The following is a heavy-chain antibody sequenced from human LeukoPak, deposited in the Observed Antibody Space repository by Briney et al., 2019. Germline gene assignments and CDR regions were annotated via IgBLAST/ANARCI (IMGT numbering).Heavy chain of an antibody. Sequence: ASVKVSCKASGYTFTSHGITWVRQAPGQGLEWMGWISTYNVNTNYAQKFQGRVTITRNTSISTAYMELSSLRSEDTAVYYCARANYDFWSGYYFSFDYWGQGTLVTVSS. CDR1: GYTFTSHG. D-gene: IGHD3-3*01. CDR2: ISTYNVNT. V-gene: IGHV1-18*04. J-gene: IGHJ4*02. CDR3: ARANYDFWSGYYFSFDY.